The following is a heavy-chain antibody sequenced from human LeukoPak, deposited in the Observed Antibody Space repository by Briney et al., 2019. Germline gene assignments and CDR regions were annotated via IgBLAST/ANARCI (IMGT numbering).Heavy chain of an antibody. Sequence: GGSLRLSCAASGLSVTNYYMNWVRQAPGKGLEWVAVISYDGSNKYYADSVKGRFTISRDNSKNTLYLQMNSLRAEDTAVYYCAKGIVATINWFDPWGQGTLVTVSS. CDR2: ISYDGSNK. J-gene: IGHJ5*02. CDR1: GLSVTNYY. D-gene: IGHD5-12*01. V-gene: IGHV3-30*18. CDR3: AKGIVATINWFDP.